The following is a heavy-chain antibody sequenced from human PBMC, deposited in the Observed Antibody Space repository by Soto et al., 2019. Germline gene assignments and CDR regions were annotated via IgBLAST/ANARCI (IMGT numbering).Heavy chain of an antibody. CDR2: ISYDGSNK. CDR1: GFTFSSYA. J-gene: IGHJ6*02. Sequence: QVQLVESGGGVVQPGRSLRLSCAASGFTFSSYAMHWVRQAPGKGLEWVAVISYDGSNKYYADSVKGRFTISRDNSKNTLYLQMNSLRAEDTAVYYCVREGVEYYYGMDVWGQGTTVTVSS. CDR3: VREGVEYYYGMDV. D-gene: IGHD2-15*01. V-gene: IGHV3-30-3*01.